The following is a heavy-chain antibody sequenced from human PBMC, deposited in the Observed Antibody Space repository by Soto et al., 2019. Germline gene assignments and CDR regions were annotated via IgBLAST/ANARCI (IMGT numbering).Heavy chain of an antibody. V-gene: IGHV2-5*02. CDR2: IYWDDDK. CDR1: GLSLSTSGVG. Sequence: QITLKESGPTLVKPTQTLTLTCTFSGLSLSTSGVGVGGIRQPPGKALEWLALIYWDDDKRYSPSLKSRLTITKNTSKNQVVLTMTNMDPVDTATYYCAHVYGGYDDFDYWGQGTLVTVSS. CDR3: AHVYGGYDDFDY. J-gene: IGHJ4*02. D-gene: IGHD5-12*01.